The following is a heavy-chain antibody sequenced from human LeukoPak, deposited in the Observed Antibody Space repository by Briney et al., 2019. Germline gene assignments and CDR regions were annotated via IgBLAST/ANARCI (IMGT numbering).Heavy chain of an antibody. V-gene: IGHV3-66*01. Sequence: GGSLRLSCAASGFTGSSNYLSLVRPAPGNVLQWFSAFFSGTSTYYADSVKGRFTISRDNAKNSLYLQMNSLRAEDTAVYYCARDQLERVRGVHSVYYYYGMDVWGQGTTVTVSS. D-gene: IGHD3-10*01. CDR1: GFTGSSNY. CDR3: ARDQLERVRGVHSVYYYYGMDV. CDR2: FFSGTST. J-gene: IGHJ6*02.